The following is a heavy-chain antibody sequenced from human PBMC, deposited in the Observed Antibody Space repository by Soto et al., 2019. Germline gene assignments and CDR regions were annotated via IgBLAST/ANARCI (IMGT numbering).Heavy chain of an antibody. Sequence: ASVKVSCKASGGTFSRYAISWVRQAPGQGLEWMGGIIPIFGTANYAQKFQGRVTITADESTSTAYMELSSLRSEDTAVYYCALQLPSPLFHGPYYYYSMDVWGQGTTVTVSS. CDR2: IIPIFGTA. J-gene: IGHJ6*02. CDR3: ALQLPSPLFHGPYYYYSMDV. D-gene: IGHD5-18*01. CDR1: GGTFSRYA. V-gene: IGHV1-69*13.